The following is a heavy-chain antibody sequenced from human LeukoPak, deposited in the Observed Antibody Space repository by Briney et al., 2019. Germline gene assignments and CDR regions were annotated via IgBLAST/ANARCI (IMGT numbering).Heavy chain of an antibody. V-gene: IGHV4-34*01. CDR2: INHSGST. CDR1: GGSFSGYY. J-gene: IGHJ6*03. Sequence: SETLSLTCAVYGGSFSGYYWSWIRQPPGKGLEWIGEINHSGSTNYNPSLRSRVTISVDTSKNQFSLKLSSVTAADTAVYYCARGYYYMDVWGKGTTVTISS. CDR3: ARGYYYMDV.